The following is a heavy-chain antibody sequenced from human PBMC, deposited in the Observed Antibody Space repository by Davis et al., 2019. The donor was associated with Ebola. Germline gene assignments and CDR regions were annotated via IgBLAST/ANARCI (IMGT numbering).Heavy chain of an antibody. V-gene: IGHV3-74*01. J-gene: IGHJ4*02. D-gene: IGHD4-17*01. CDR3: ARSRGSTVTPFDY. CDR2: ISSDGGIT. Sequence: GESLKISCAASGFTFSRYWMHWVRQAPGKGLVYVSRISSDGGITSYADSVKGRFTISRDNAKDSLYLQMTSLRDEDTAVYYCARSRGSTVTPFDYWGQGTLVTVSS. CDR1: GFTFSRYW.